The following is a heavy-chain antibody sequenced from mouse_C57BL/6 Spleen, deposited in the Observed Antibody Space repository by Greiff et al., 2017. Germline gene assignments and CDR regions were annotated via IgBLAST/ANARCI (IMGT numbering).Heavy chain of an antibody. CDR2: INPNNGST. J-gene: IGHJ3*01. CDR3: ARGGIYYEYDTFAY. D-gene: IGHD2-4*01. V-gene: IGHV1-26*01. CDR1: GYTFTDYY. Sequence: VQLQQSGPELVKPGASVKISCKASGYTFTDYYMHWVKQSHGKSLEWIGDINPNNGSTTYTQKFKGKATLTVDKSSSTAYMELRSLTSEDSAVYDCARGGIYYEYDTFAYWGQGTLVTVSA.